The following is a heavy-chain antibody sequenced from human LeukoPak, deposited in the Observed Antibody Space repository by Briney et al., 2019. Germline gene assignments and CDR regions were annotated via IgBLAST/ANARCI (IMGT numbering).Heavy chain of an antibody. CDR2: IIPIFGTA. CDR3: ARNIDRCSSTSCYTRDDAFDI. Sequence: ASVKVSCKASGGTFSSYAISWVRQAPGQGLEWMGGIIPIFGTANYAQKFQGRVTITTDESTSTAYMELSSLRSEDTAVYYCARNIDRCSSTSCYTRDDAFDIWGQGTMVTVSS. V-gene: IGHV1-69*05. CDR1: GGTFSSYA. J-gene: IGHJ3*02. D-gene: IGHD2-2*02.